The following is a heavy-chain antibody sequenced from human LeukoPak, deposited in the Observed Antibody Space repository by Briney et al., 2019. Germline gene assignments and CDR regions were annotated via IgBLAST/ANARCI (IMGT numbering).Heavy chain of an antibody. D-gene: IGHD5-18*01. CDR3: ARPRGYGTPHDAFDI. CDR1: GFSCNAFW. J-gene: IGHJ3*02. CDR2: MKQDRSEK. Sequence: GGSLRLSCVGSGFSCNAFWIKWVRLAPGKGLEWVANMKQDRSEKYYLDSVKCRFNISRDNAKNSIYLQMNRLRVEDTAVYYCARPRGYGTPHDAFDIWGQGTMVTVSS. V-gene: IGHV3-7*01.